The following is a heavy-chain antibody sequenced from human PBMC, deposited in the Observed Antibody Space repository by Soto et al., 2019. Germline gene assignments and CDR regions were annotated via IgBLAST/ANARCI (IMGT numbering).Heavy chain of an antibody. CDR1: GDSISTYY. D-gene: IGHD3-16*01. CDR2: IYNSAST. CDR3: GRGRFDYIWGSPAHYLGY. V-gene: IGHV4-59*01. Sequence: SDTLSLTCTVSGDSISTYYWTWIRQPPGKGLEWIGYIYNSASTKYNPSLKSRVTISLDTSKNHFSLKLSSVTAADTAGYYGGRGRFDYIWGSPAHYLGYWGQGALGTVSS. J-gene: IGHJ4*02.